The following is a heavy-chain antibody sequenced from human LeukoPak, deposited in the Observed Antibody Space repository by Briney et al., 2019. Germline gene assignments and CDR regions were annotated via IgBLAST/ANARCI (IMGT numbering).Heavy chain of an antibody. CDR2: VNHSGST. Sequence: SETLSLTCAVYGGSFSDYYWSWIRQTPGKGLEWIGDVNHSGSTNYNPSLKSRVTISADTSKNQFSLKLNSVTAADTAVYYCARLSGGPISWGQGTLVSVSS. D-gene: IGHD2-15*01. V-gene: IGHV4-34*01. CDR1: GGSFSDYY. J-gene: IGHJ4*02. CDR3: ARLSGGPIS.